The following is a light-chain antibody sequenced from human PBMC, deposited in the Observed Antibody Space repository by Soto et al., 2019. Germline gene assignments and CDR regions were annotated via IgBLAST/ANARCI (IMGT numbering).Light chain of an antibody. V-gene: IGKV3-15*01. CDR2: RTS. CDR1: QSISSN. J-gene: IGKJ4*01. CDR3: QQYNNWPRAT. Sequence: EIVMTQSPATLSVSPAERPTLSCRASQSISSNLAWYQQKPGQAPRLLMFRTSSRATGFPARFSGSGSGTEFNLTISSLQSEDFGVYYCQQYNNWPRATFGGGTKVDIK.